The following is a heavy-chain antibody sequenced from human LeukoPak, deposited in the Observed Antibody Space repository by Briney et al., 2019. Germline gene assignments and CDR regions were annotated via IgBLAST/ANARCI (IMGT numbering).Heavy chain of an antibody. CDR1: GYSISSGYY. CDR3: ARQGGSSSPYYYYYMDA. Sequence: SETLPLTCAVSGYSISSGYYWGWFWQPPGKGLEWIGCIYHSGTTYYNPSLRSRVTISVDTSKNQFSLKLSSVTAADTAVYYCARQGGSSSPYYYYYMDAWGNGNTVTVSS. D-gene: IGHD2-2*01. V-gene: IGHV4-38-2*01. CDR2: IYHSGTT. J-gene: IGHJ6*03.